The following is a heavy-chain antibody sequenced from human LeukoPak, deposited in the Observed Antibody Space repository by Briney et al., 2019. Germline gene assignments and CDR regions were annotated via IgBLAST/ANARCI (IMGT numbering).Heavy chain of an antibody. V-gene: IGHV4-30-4*01. CDR1: GGSISSGGYY. CDR3: ARHAAYYGSGSYLRSGSVLN. CDR2: IYYSGST. Sequence: SQTLSLTCTVSGGSISSGGYYWSWNRQPPGEGLEWIGYIYYSGSTYYHPSLKSRVTISLDTSKNQFSLKLSSVTAADTAVYYCARHAAYYGSGSYLRSGSVLNWGQGTLVTVSS. D-gene: IGHD3-10*01. J-gene: IGHJ4*02.